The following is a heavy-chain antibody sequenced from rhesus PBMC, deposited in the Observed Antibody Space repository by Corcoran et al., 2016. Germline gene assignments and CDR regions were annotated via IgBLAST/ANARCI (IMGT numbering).Heavy chain of an antibody. CDR2: IYGSGGGT. CDR3: AREIHPIHLFDY. CDR1: GGSISDDYY. Sequence: QVQLQESGPGLVKPSETLSLTCAVSGGSISDDYYWSWIRQPPGKGLEWIGYIYGSGGGTNYNPSLKNRVTSSIDTSKNQFSLKLSSVTAADTAVYYCAREIHPIHLFDYWGQGVLVTVSS. J-gene: IGHJ4*01. V-gene: IGHV4-106*01. D-gene: IGHD1-38*01.